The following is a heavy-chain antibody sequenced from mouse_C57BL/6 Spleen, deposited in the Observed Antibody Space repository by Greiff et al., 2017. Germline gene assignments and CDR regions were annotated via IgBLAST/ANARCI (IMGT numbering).Heavy chain of an antibody. J-gene: IGHJ1*03. Sequence: QVTLKESGPGILQSSQTLSLTCSFSGFSLSTSGMGVSWIRQPSGKGLEGLAHTYWDDDTRYNPSLKSRLTISKDTSRNQVFLKITSVDTADTATYYCARSFTTVVATRGLSYWYFDVWGTGTTVTVSS. D-gene: IGHD1-1*01. CDR2: TYWDDDT. CDR3: ARSFTTVVATRGLSYWYFDV. V-gene: IGHV8-12*01. CDR1: GFSLSTSGMG.